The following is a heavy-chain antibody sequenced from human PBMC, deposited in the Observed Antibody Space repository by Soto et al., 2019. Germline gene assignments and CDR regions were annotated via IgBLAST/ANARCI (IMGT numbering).Heavy chain of an antibody. V-gene: IGHV4-30-4*01. D-gene: IGHD3-10*01. CDR1: GGSVSSGGYY. Sequence: SETLSLTCSVSGGSVSSGGYYWRWMRRPPGKGMEWLGYIYYRGGTYYNPYLQDRLTISLDTSQNQFPLKLSSVTAADTAVYYCAKEWFGRFSLRYVDRWGHGTLV. CDR3: AKEWFGRFSLRYVDR. CDR2: IYYRGGT. J-gene: IGHJ4*01.